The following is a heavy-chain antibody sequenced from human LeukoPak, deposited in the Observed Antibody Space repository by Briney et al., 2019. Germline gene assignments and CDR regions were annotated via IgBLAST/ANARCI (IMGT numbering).Heavy chain of an antibody. CDR2: INWSGGRT. CDR1: GFTFDDYG. J-gene: IGHJ3*02. D-gene: IGHD3-9*01. V-gene: IGHV3-20*04. CDR3: AKFLRYFDWPNDAFDI. Sequence: GGSLRLSCAASGFTFDDYGMSWVRQAPGKGLEWVSGINWSGGRTGYADSVKGRFTISRDNSKNTLYLQMNSLRAEDTAVYYCAKFLRYFDWPNDAFDIWGQGTMVTVSS.